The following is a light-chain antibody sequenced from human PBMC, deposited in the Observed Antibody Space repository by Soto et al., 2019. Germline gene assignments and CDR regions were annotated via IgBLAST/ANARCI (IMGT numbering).Light chain of an antibody. Sequence: IAMTQSPASMSVSPGERPTFSCMASQSVNSNLAWYQQKPGQAPRVLIYGASSRATGIPARFSGSGYGTEFNLTITSLQPEDFAVYYCQQYNSWPRTFGQGTKVDIK. CDR1: QSVNSN. V-gene: IGKV3-15*01. J-gene: IGKJ1*01. CDR2: GAS. CDR3: QQYNSWPRT.